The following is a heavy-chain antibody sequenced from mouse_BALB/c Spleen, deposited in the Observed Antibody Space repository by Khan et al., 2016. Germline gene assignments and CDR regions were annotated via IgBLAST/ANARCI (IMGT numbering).Heavy chain of an antibody. CDR1: GYTFTNYG. J-gene: IGHJ2*01. V-gene: IGHV9-3*02. CDR3: ERLGSSGTWGNYFDY. D-gene: IGHD1-1*01. Sequence: QIQLVQSGPELKKPGETVKISCKASGYTFTNYGMNWVKQAPGKGLKWMGWINTNTGEPTYAEEFKGRLVFSLETSASSACLQINNLKNEDTATYSWERLGSSGTWGNYFDYWGQGTTLTVSS. CDR2: INTNTGEP.